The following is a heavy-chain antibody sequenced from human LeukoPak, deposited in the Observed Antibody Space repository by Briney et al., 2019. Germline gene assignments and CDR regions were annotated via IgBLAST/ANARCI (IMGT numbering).Heavy chain of an antibody. Sequence: GASVKVSCKASGYTFTGYYMHWVRQAPGQGLEWMGGIIPIFGTANYAQKFQGRVTITADESTSTAYMELSSLRSEDTAVYYCARDDTPQGYYDSSYWGQGTLVTVSS. CDR2: IIPIFGTA. V-gene: IGHV1-69*13. CDR1: GYTFTGYY. J-gene: IGHJ4*02. D-gene: IGHD3-22*01. CDR3: ARDDTPQGYYDSSY.